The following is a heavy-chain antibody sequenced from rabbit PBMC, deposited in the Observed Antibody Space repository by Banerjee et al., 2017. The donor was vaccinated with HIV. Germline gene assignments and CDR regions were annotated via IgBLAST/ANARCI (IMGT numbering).Heavy chain of an antibody. Sequence: QEQLEESGGDLVKPEGSLTLTCTASGFSFSNKYVMSWVRQAPGNGLEWIACINSSSGNTVYATWAKGRFTISKTSSTTVTLQMTSLTAADTATYFCARDAGYAGSNLWGQGTLVTVS. J-gene: IGHJ4*01. V-gene: IGHV1S45*01. CDR2: INSSSGNT. CDR3: ARDAGYAGSNL. CDR1: GFSFSNKYV. D-gene: IGHD4-2*01.